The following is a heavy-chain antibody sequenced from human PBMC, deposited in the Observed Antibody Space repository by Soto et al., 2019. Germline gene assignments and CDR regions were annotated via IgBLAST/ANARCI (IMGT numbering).Heavy chain of an antibody. CDR2: ISRTGDSA. J-gene: IGHJ5*01. CDR1: GFSFSDYA. Sequence: EVHLLESGGALVQPGGSLTLSCAASGFSFSDYAMSWVRQAPGKGLEWVSSISRTGDSAYYADSVKGRFAISRDRSQNWLSLQLTSLRVADTAVYYCAKGPDGSGYYHNWFDSWGQGTLITVSS. CDR3: AKGPDGSGYYHNWFDS. D-gene: IGHD3-22*01. V-gene: IGHV3-23*01.